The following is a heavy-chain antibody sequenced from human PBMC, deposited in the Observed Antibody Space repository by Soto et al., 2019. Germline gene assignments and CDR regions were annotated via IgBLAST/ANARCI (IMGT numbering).Heavy chain of an antibody. D-gene: IGHD1-26*01. CDR2: VNGGNGNT. J-gene: IGHJ4*02. Sequence: QVQLVQSAAEMREPGASVKVSCKASGYTFAIHIMHWVRQAPGQSLEWMGWVNGGNGNTKYSQKFQDRVTITRDTSATTVYMELSRLTSEDKAVYFCARDSGVVGPSGDLDYWGQGTLVTVSS. CDR1: GYTFAIHI. CDR3: ARDSGVVGPSGDLDY. V-gene: IGHV1-3*01.